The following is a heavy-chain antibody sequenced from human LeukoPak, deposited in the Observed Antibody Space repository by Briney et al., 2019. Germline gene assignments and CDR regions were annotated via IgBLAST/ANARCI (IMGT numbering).Heavy chain of an antibody. J-gene: IGHJ4*02. CDR1: GGSFSGYY. CDR2: INHSGST. V-gene: IGHV4-34*01. Sequence: PSETLSLTCAVYGGSFSGYYWSWIRQPPGKGLEWIGEINHSGSTNYNPSLKSRVTISVDTSKNQFSLKLSSVTAADTAVYYCARDSPGGTDYGDWWGQGTLVTVSS. D-gene: IGHD3-16*01. CDR3: ARDSPGGTDYGDW.